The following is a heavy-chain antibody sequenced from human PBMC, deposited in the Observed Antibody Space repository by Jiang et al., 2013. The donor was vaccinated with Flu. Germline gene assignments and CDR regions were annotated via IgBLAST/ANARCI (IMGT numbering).Heavy chain of an antibody. CDR3: AREGSYAFDI. Sequence: QTLSLTCTVSGGSISSGGYYWSWIRQHPGKGLEWIGYIYYSGSTYYNPSLKSRVTISVDTSKNQFSLKLSSVTAAGTAVYYCAREGSYAFDIWGQGTMVTVSS. J-gene: IGHJ3*02. CDR1: GGSISSGGYY. V-gene: IGHV4-31*03. CDR2: IYYSGST. D-gene: IGHD1-26*01.